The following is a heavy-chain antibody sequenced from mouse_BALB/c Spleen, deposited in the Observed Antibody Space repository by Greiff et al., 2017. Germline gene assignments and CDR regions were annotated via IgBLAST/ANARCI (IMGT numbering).Heavy chain of an antibody. CDR2: ISSGGST. CDR3: ARGRKAYAMDY. CDR1: GFTFSSYA. V-gene: IGHV5-6-5*01. Sequence: EVQLQQSGGGLVKPGGSLKLSCAASGFTFSSYAMSWVRQTPEKRLEWVASISSGGSTYYPDSVKGRFTISRDNARNILYLQMSSLRSEDTAMYYCARGRKAYAMDYWGQGTSVTVSS. J-gene: IGHJ4*01.